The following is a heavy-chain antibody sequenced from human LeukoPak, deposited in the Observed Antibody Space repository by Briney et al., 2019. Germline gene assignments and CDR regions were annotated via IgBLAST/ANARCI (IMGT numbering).Heavy chain of an antibody. CDR1: GVTLSSYA. D-gene: IGHD3-10*01. CDR3: ARDPDYYGSGSYYNPDYYGMDV. V-gene: IGHV3-23*01. Sequence: GGSLRLSCAASGVTLSSYAMSWARQAPGKGLEWVSGISSSGSGGNTYYADSVKGRFTISRDNSKNTLYLQMNSLRAEDTAVYYCARDPDYYGSGSYYNPDYYGMDVWGQGTTVTVSS. CDR2: ISSSGSGGNT. J-gene: IGHJ6*02.